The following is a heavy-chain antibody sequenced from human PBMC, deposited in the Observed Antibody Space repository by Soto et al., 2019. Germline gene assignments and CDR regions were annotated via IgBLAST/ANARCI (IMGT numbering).Heavy chain of an antibody. V-gene: IGHV4-39*01. D-gene: IGHD4-17*01. CDR2: IYYSGST. J-gene: IGHJ3*02. CDR1: GGSVSSSQHY. Sequence: QLQLQESGPRLVKPSETLTLSCTVSGGSVSSSQHYWGWIRQPPGKGLEWIGSIYYSGSTYHNPSLKSRVTISVDTSKNQFSLKVTSVTAADAAVYYCARHMATTVTSWRGSEIWGQGTTFTVSS. CDR3: ARHMATTVTSWRGSEI.